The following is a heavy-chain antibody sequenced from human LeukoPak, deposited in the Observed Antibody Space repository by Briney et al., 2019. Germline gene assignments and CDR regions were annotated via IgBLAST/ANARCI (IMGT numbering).Heavy chain of an antibody. CDR1: GGSFSGYY. CDR3: ARGPIQLWHTIFDY. Sequence: SETLSLTCAVYGGSFSGYYWSWIRQPPGKGLEWIGEINHSGSTNYNPSLKSRVTISVDTSKNQFSLKLSSVTAADTAVYYCARGPIQLWHTIFDYWGQGTPVTVSS. J-gene: IGHJ4*02. V-gene: IGHV4-34*01. CDR2: INHSGST. D-gene: IGHD5-18*01.